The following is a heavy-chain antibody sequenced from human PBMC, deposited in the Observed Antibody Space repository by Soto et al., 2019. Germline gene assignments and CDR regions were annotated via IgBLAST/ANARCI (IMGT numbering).Heavy chain of an antibody. CDR1: GGSISSYY. D-gene: IGHD3-3*01. V-gene: IGHV4-59*08. CDR2: IYYSGST. J-gene: IGHJ4*02. CDR3: ARSETQLEWLLLGLGFDY. Sequence: SETLSLTCTVSGGSISSYYWSWIRQPPGKGLEWIGYIYYSGSTNYNPSLKSRVTISVDTSKNQFSLKLSSVTAADTAVYYCARSETQLEWLLLGLGFDYWGQGTLVTVSS.